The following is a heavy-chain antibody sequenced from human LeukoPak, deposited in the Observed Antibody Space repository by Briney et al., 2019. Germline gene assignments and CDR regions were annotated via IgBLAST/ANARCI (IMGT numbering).Heavy chain of an antibody. J-gene: IGHJ4*02. CDR2: IYRGRT. V-gene: IGHV4-30-2*01. Sequence: PSQTLSLTCAVSGDSISYESYYWNWIRQAPGKGPEWIGNIYRGRTRLNPSLTSRVAISVDMSKSQVSLSLTSVTAADTAFYYCARLRPTTWGDNFDYWGQGTLVSVSS. D-gene: IGHD4-17*01. CDR3: ARLRPTTWGDNFDY. CDR1: GDSISYESYY.